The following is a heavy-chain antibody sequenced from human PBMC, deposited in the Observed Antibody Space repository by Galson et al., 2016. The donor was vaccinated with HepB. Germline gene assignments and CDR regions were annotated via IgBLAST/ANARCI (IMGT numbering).Heavy chain of an antibody. CDR3: ARLPRLWDGYFDY. J-gene: IGHJ4*01. D-gene: IGHD1-26*01. Sequence: TLSLTCTVSGGSISGYYWSWIRQPPGKGLEWIGYIYDSGSTNYNPSLKSRLTISIDTSKNQFSLKLTSVTAADTAVYYCARLPRLWDGYFDYWGHGTLVTVSS. CDR2: IYDSGST. V-gene: IGHV4-59*08. CDR1: GGSISGYY.